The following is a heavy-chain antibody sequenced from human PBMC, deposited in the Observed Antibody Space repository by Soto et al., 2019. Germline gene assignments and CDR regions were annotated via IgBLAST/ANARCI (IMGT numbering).Heavy chain of an antibody. CDR1: GASITYGAYS. D-gene: IGHD3-10*01. V-gene: IGHV4-30-2*01. J-gene: IGHJ4*02. CDR2: INHLETT. CDR3: ARGGGFDTFVY. Sequence: QLQLHMSGSGLVKPSQTLSLTCTVSGASITYGAYSWSWIRQTPGKGLEWIGYINHLETTFYNPSFESRLTLSIDRTEYQFSLNLKSMSAADRAVYFCARGGGFDTFVYWGQGILVTVSS.